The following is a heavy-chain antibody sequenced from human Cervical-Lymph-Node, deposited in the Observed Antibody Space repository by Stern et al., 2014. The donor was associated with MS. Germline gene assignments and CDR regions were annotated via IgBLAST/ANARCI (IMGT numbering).Heavy chain of an antibody. CDR1: GYTFTGYY. CDR3: ARVNRWGGYSYAYYYYGMDV. Sequence: QVQLVQSGAEVKKPGASVKVSCKASGYTFTGYYMHWVRQAPGQGLEWMGRINPNSGGTNYAQKFQGRVTMTRDTSISTAYMELSRLRSDDTAVYYCARVNRWGGYSYAYYYYGMDVWGQGTTVTVSS. V-gene: IGHV1-2*06. J-gene: IGHJ6*02. D-gene: IGHD5-18*01. CDR2: INPNSGGT.